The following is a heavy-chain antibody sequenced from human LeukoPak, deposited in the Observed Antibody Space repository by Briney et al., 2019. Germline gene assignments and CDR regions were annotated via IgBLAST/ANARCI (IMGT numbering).Heavy chain of an antibody. CDR2: ISGSGTSR. Sequence: PGGSLRLSRAVSSSYAMSWVRQAPGKGLEWVSAISGSGTSRYYADSVKGRFTISRDNSNNTLYLQMDGLRVEDTAMYFCAKLFPRVNAVEYWGQGTLVTVSS. CDR3: AKLFPRVNAVEY. J-gene: IGHJ4*02. CDR1: SSYA. V-gene: IGHV3-23*01. D-gene: IGHD2-21*01.